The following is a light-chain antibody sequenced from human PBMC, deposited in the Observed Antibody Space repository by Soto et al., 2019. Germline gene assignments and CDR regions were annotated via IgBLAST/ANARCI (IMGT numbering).Light chain of an antibody. J-gene: IGLJ1*01. Sequence: QSVLTQPPSVSGAPGQRVTISCTGSSSNIGAGYDVHWYQQLPGTAPKLVIYSNSNRPSGVPDRFSGSKSGSSASLAITGLQDEDEADYYCQSYDSSLSSYVFGSGTKVTVL. CDR1: SSNIGAGYD. CDR3: QSYDSSLSSYV. CDR2: SNS. V-gene: IGLV1-40*01.